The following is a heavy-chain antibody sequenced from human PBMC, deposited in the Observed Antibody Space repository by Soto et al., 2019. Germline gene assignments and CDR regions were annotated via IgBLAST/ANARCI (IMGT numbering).Heavy chain of an antibody. J-gene: IGHJ4*02. CDR1: GFTFSDFL. CDR3: ARDEFSYGFSNFDY. CDR2: INSDGSVI. V-gene: IGHV3-74*01. D-gene: IGHD3-3*01. Sequence: EVQLVESGGGLVRPGGSLRLSCAASGFTFSDFLMHWVRQTPGKGLSWVARINSDGSVINYADSVKGRFTISRDNARNTLFLQMNSLGAEDTAVYWCARDEFSYGFSNFDYWGQGALVTVSS.